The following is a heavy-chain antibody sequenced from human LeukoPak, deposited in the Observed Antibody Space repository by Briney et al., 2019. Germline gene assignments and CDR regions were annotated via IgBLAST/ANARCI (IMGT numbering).Heavy chain of an antibody. CDR3: ARGSWNYAFDI. Sequence: GGSLRLSCAASEFTFSSYTLNWVRQAPGQGVKWVSSISSSSSSIYYADSVKGRFTISRDNAKNSLYLQMNSLGAGDTAVYYCARGSWNYAFDIWGQGTMVTVSS. CDR2: ISSSSSSI. J-gene: IGHJ3*02. V-gene: IGHV3-21*01. CDR1: EFTFSSYT. D-gene: IGHD1-7*01.